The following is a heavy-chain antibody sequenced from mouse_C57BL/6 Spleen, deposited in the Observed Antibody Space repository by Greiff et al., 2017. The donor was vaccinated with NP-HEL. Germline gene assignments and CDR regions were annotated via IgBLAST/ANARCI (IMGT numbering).Heavy chain of an antibody. Sequence: EVMLVESGGGLVQPGGSLKLSCAASGFTFSDYYMYWVRQTPEKRLEWVAYISNGGGSTYYPDTVKGRFTISRDNAKNTLYLQMSRLKSEDTAMYYCARPDKRGFFDYWGQGTTLTVSA. CDR2: ISNGGGST. J-gene: IGHJ2*01. V-gene: IGHV5-12*01. CDR3: ARPDKRGFFDY. CDR1: GFTFSDYY.